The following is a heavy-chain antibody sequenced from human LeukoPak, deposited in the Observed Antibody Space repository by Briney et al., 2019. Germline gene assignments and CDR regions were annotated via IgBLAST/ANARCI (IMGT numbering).Heavy chain of an antibody. V-gene: IGHV4-39*01. CDR2: IYYSGSA. D-gene: IGHD6-19*01. J-gene: IGHJ4*02. Sequence: SETLSLTCTVSGGSISSSSHYWAWIRQPPGKGLEWIGYIYYSGSAYYNPSLKRRVTISVDTYKNQFSLKLSSVTATDTAVYYCARSGWFAPQDYWGQGSLVTVSS. CDR1: GGSISSSSHY. CDR3: ARSGWFAPQDY.